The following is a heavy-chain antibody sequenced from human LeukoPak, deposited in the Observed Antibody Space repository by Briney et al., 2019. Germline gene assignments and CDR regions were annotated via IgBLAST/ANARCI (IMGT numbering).Heavy chain of an antibody. V-gene: IGHV1-8*03. Sequence: ASVKVSCKASGYTFTNYDINWVRQATGQGLEWMGRLHPNSGTAGYAQNFQGRVTISSLRSEDTAVYYCARVTSRFWTGYYDPFDIWGQGTMVTVSS. CDR2: LHPNSGTA. D-gene: IGHD3/OR15-3a*01. CDR1: GYTFTNYD. J-gene: IGHJ3*02. CDR3: ARVTSRFWTGYYDPFDI.